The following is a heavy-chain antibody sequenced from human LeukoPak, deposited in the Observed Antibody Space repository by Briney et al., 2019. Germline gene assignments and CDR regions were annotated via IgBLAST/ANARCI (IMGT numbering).Heavy chain of an antibody. CDR2: IIPFLDTS. CDR1: GGTFSKYA. V-gene: IGHV1-69*05. CDR3: GRAQAGNYDWPLDL. D-gene: IGHD5-12*01. Sequence: SVKVSCKASGGTFSKYALSWVRQAPGQGLEWMGAIIPFLDTSNYPPKFQDRVTITTDESTSTAYMDLSSLRSDDTAVYYCGRAQAGNYDWPLDLWGQGTLVTVSS. J-gene: IGHJ5*02.